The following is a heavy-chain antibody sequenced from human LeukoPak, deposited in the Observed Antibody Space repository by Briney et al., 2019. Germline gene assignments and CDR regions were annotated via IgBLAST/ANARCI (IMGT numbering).Heavy chain of an antibody. J-gene: IGHJ5*02. D-gene: IGHD6-19*01. CDR3: ARVSLIAVAGMNWFDP. Sequence: SVKVSCKASGYTFTGYYMHWVRQAPGQGLEWMGWINPNSGGTNYAQKFQGWVTMTRDTSISTAYMELSRLRSDDTAVYYCARVSLIAVAGMNWFDPWGQGTLVTVSS. CDR1: GYTFTGYY. CDR2: INPNSGGT. V-gene: IGHV1-2*04.